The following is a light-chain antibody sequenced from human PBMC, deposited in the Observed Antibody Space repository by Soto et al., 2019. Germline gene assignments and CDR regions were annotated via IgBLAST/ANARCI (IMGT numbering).Light chain of an antibody. CDR1: SSDVGGYNY. V-gene: IGLV2-8*01. J-gene: IGLJ1*01. Sequence: QSALTQPPSASGSPGQSVTLSCTGTSSDVGGYNYVSWYQHHPGKAPKLMIYEVSKRPSGVPDRFSGSKSGNSASLTVSGLQVEDEADYYCSSYAGSNNYVFGTGTKVTVL. CDR3: SSYAGSNNYV. CDR2: EVS.